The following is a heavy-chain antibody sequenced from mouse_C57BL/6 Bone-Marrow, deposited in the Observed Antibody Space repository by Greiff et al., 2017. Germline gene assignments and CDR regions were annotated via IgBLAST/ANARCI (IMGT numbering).Heavy chain of an antibody. CDR2: IYPGDGDT. D-gene: IGHD1-1*01. Sequence: QVQLKESGAELVKPGASVKISCKASGYAFSSYWMNWVKQRPGKGLEWIGQIYPGDGDTNYNGKFKGKATLTADKSSSTAYMQLSSLTSEDSAVYFCARALRYCYYAMDYWGQGTSVTVSS. V-gene: IGHV1-80*01. CDR1: GYAFSSYW. CDR3: ARALRYCYYAMDY. J-gene: IGHJ4*01.